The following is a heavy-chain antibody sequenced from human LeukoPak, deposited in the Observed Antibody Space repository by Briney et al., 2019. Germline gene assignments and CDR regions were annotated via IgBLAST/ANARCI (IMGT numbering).Heavy chain of an antibody. D-gene: IGHD3-3*01. J-gene: IGHJ4*02. CDR2: IYHSGST. CDR1: GGSISSGGYY. Sequence: SETLSLTCTVSGGSISSGGYYWSWIRQPPGKGLEWIGYIYHSGSTYYNPSLKSRVTISVDRSKNQFSLKLSSVTAADTAVYYCARGTSITIFGVAPYYFDYWGQGTLVTVSS. CDR3: ARGTSITIFGVAPYYFDY. V-gene: IGHV4-30-2*01.